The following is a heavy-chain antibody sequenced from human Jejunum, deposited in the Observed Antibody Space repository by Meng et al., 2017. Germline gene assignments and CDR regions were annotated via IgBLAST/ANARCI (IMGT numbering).Heavy chain of an antibody. J-gene: IGHJ4*02. D-gene: IGHD1-26*01. Sequence: QIHLQHSGPGRVKPSQPRSLTCAISGDSVSSNSAGWNWIRQSPSRGLEWLGRTYYRSKWYIDYAVSVKSRITINPDTSKNQFSLHLNSVTPEDTAVYYCAGGGLVRSTRGYFDYWGQGTLVTVSS. CDR3: AGGGLVRSTRGYFDY. V-gene: IGHV6-1*01. CDR1: GDSVSSNSAG. CDR2: TYYRSKWYI.